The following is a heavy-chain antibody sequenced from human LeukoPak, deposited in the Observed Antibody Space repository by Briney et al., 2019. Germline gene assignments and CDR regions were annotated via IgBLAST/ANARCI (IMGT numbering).Heavy chain of an antibody. CDR2: INHSGST. V-gene: IGHV4-34*01. D-gene: IGHD5-24*01. Sequence: SETLSLTCAVYGGSFSGYYWSWIRQPPGKGLEWMGEINHSGSTNYNPSLKSRVTISVDTSKNQFSLKLSSVAAADTAVYYCARGLGDGYNSNWFDPWGQGTLVTVSS. CDR1: GGSFSGYY. J-gene: IGHJ5*02. CDR3: ARGLGDGYNSNWFDP.